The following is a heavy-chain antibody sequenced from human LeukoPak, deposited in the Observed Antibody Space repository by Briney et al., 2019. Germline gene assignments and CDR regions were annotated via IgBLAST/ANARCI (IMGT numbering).Heavy chain of an antibody. D-gene: IGHD3-22*01. CDR3: AKDSSGYYSPIDY. J-gene: IGHJ4*02. CDR1: GFTFSTYG. CDR2: ISYDGSNK. V-gene: IGHV3-30*18. Sequence: PGGSLRLSCAASGFTFSTYGMHWVRQAPGKGLEWLAVISYDGSNKYYVDSVKGRFTISRDNSKNTLYLQMNGLRVEDTAVYYCAKDSSGYYSPIDYWGQGTLVTVSS.